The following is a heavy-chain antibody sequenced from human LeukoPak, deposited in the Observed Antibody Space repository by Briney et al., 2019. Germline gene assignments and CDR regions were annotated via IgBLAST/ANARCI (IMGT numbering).Heavy chain of an antibody. D-gene: IGHD2-21*02. CDR3: ARDLRLRVVTAIVY. CDR1: GFTFSSYA. CDR2: ISGSGGST. Sequence: GGSLRLSCAASGFTFSSYAMSWVRQAPGKGLEWVSAISGSGGSTYYADSVKGRFTISRDNSKNTLYLQMNSLRAEDTAVYYCARDLRLRVVTAIVYWGQGTLVTVSS. J-gene: IGHJ4*02. V-gene: IGHV3-23*01.